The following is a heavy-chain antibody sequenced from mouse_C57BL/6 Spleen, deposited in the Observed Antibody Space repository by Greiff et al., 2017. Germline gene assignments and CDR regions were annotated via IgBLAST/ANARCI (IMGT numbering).Heavy chain of an antibody. Sequence: EVKLVESGGGLVKPGGSLKLSCAASGFTFSSYAMSWVRQTPEKRLEWVATISDGGSYTYYPDNVKGRFTITRDNAKNNLYLQMSHLKSEDTAMYYCAREGTDPWFAYWGQGTLVTVSA. J-gene: IGHJ3*01. D-gene: IGHD3-3*01. V-gene: IGHV5-4*01. CDR2: ISDGGSYT. CDR1: GFTFSSYA. CDR3: AREGTDPWFAY.